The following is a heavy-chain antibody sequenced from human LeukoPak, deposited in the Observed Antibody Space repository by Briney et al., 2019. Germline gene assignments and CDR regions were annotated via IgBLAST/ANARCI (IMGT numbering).Heavy chain of an antibody. CDR3: ARERATAGTPDFDY. V-gene: IGHV3-30-3*01. J-gene: IGHJ4*02. Sequence: PGTSLRLSCVVSGFTFTTNNMHWVRQAPGKGLEWVTLTSSDGVNQYYADSVKGRFTISRDSSINTLYLQLNSLRPDDTAVYFCARERATAGTPDFDYWGQGILVTVSS. D-gene: IGHD6-13*01. CDR2: TSSDGVNQ. CDR1: GFTFTTNN.